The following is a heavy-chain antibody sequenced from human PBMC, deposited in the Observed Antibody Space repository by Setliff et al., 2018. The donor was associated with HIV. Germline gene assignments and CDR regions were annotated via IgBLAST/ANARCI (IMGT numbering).Heavy chain of an antibody. V-gene: IGHV4-61*09. Sequence: SETLSLTCTVSGGSISSGIYYWSWIRQPAGQGLEWIGHIYTSGSTNYSPSVKSRVTISVDTSKNQFSLRLDSVTAADTAVYYCARASVGATGLYAFEIWGQGTMVTVSS. J-gene: IGHJ3*02. CDR3: ARASVGATGLYAFEI. CDR1: GGSISSGIYY. D-gene: IGHD1-26*01. CDR2: IYTSGST.